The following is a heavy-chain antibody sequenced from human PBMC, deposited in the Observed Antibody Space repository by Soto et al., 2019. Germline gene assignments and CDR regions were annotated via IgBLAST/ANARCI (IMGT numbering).Heavy chain of an antibody. CDR1: GYSFTSYW. D-gene: IGHD3-3*01. CDR2: IYPGDSDT. Sequence: SLKISCQGSGYSFTSYWIGWVRQMPGKGLEWMGIIYPGDSDTRYSPSFQGQVTISADKSISTAYLQWSSLKASDTAMYYCARHVRLDWLSGRDCYYYGMDVLGQGTTDNVS. V-gene: IGHV5-51*01. CDR3: ARHVRLDWLSGRDCYYYGMDV. J-gene: IGHJ6*02.